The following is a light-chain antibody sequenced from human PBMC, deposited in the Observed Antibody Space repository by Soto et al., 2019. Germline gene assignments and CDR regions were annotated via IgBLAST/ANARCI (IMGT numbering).Light chain of an antibody. V-gene: IGKV3-20*01. J-gene: IGKJ3*01. CDR3: QQYNNWPLFT. CDR2: DAS. CDR1: QTVRNNY. Sequence: EFVLTQSTCTLSLSSGERATLSCRASQTVRNNYLAWYQQKPGQAPRLLIYDASSRATGIPDRFSGGGSATDFTPTISRLEPEDFAVYYCQQYNNWPLFTFGPGTKVDIK.